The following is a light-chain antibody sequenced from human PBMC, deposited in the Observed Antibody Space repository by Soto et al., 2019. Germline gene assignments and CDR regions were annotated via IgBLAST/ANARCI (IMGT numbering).Light chain of an antibody. V-gene: IGKV3-20*01. CDR2: GAS. CDR3: QQYHNWPPWT. CDR1: QSVSSSY. J-gene: IGKJ1*01. Sequence: EIVLTRSPGTLSLSPGERATLSCRASQSVSSSYLAWYQHKPGQAPRLLIYGASTRATGIPGRFSGSGSGTDFTLTISSLESEDFAVYYCQQYHNWPPWTFGQGTKVDIK.